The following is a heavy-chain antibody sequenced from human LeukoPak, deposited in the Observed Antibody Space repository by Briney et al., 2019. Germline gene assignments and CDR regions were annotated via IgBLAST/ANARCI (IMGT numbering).Heavy chain of an antibody. D-gene: IGHD5-12*01. CDR2: ISSYNGNT. V-gene: IGHV1-18*01. Sequence: ASVKVFCKASGYTFTSYGISWVRQAPGQGLEWMGWISSYNGNTNYAQKLQGRVTMSTDTSTGTAYMELRSLRSDDTAVYYCARGRRRLQPFDIWGQGTMVTVSS. CDR3: ARGRRRLQPFDI. J-gene: IGHJ3*02. CDR1: GYTFTSYG.